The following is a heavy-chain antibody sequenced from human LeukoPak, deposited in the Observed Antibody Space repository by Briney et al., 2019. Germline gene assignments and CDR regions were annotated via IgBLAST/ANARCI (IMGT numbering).Heavy chain of an antibody. CDR1: GGSFSGYY. Sequence: SETLSLTCAVYGGSFSGYYWSWIRQPPGKGLEWIGEINHSGSTNYNPSLKSRVTISVDTSKNQFSLKLSSVTAADTAVYYCAIYSGSYEDYWGQGTLVTVSS. D-gene: IGHD1-26*01. CDR2: INHSGST. J-gene: IGHJ4*02. CDR3: AIYSGSYEDY. V-gene: IGHV4-34*01.